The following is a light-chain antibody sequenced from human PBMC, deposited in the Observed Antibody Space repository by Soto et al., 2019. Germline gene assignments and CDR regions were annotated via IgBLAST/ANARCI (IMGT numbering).Light chain of an antibody. Sequence: DIQLTQSPSTLSASVGERVIIACRASQTADKWVAWYQQKPGKAPNVLIYDASRWESGVPSRFSGSGSGTLFTLTISNLQPDDFAIYYCQQYNDYPDTFGQGTKVEI. J-gene: IGKJ2*01. CDR1: QTADKW. CDR3: QQYNDYPDT. V-gene: IGKV1-5*01. CDR2: DAS.